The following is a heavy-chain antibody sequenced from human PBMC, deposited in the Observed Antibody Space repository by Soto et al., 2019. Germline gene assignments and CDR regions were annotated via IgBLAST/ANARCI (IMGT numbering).Heavy chain of an antibody. CDR2: IYYSGTT. CDR1: GGSISSGDHY. CDR3: ARALIQLWPHYYYGMDV. J-gene: IGHJ6*02. D-gene: IGHD5-18*01. Sequence: SETLSLTCTVSGGSISSGDHYWSWIRQPPGKGLEWIGYIYYSGTTYYNPSLKSRVTISVDTSENQLSLKVNSVTAADTAVYYCARALIQLWPHYYYGMDVWGQGTTVTVSS. V-gene: IGHV4-30-4*01.